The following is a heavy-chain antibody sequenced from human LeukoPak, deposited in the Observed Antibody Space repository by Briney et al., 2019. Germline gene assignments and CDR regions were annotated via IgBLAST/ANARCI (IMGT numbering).Heavy chain of an antibody. CDR3: ARGPAMFGGPMARYMDV. Sequence: SETLSLTCAVYGGSFSGYYWSWIRQPPGKGLEWIGEINHSGSTNYNPSLKSRVTISVDTSKNQFSLKLSSVTAADTAVYYCARGPAMFGGPMARYMDVWGKGTTVTVSS. J-gene: IGHJ6*03. D-gene: IGHD3-3*01. V-gene: IGHV4-34*01. CDR1: GGSFSGYY. CDR2: INHSGST.